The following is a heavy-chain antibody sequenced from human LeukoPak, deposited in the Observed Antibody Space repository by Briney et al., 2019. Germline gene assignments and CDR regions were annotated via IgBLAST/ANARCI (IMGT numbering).Heavy chain of an antibody. D-gene: IGHD4-17*01. CDR1: GFTFSSYA. J-gene: IGHJ4*02. CDR2: ISSNGGSP. Sequence: PGGSLTLSSAASGFTFSSYAMHWVRQAPGKGLEYVSAISSNGGSPYYANSVKGRFTISRDNSKNTLYLQMGSLRAEDMAVYYCARESEYATAPVDYWGQGTLVSPSS. CDR3: ARESEYATAPVDY. V-gene: IGHV3-64*01.